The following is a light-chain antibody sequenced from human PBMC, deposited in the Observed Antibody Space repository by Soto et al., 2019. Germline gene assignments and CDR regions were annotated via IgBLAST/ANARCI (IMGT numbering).Light chain of an antibody. CDR2: SNN. V-gene: IGLV1-44*01. CDR3: AAWDDSLNGVV. CDR1: SSNIGSNT. Sequence: QSVLTQPPSASATPGQRATISCSGGSSNIGSNTVNWYQQLPGTAPKLLIHSNNQRPSGVPDRFSGSKSGTSASLAISGLQSEDEADYYCAAWDDSLNGVVFGGGTKLTVL. J-gene: IGLJ2*01.